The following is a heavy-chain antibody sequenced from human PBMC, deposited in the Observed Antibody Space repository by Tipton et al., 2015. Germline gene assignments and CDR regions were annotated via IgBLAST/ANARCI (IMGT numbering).Heavy chain of an antibody. CDR3: ARGGNNWFDP. CDR2: LFYNGNT. V-gene: IGHV4-61*01. J-gene: IGHJ5*02. CDR1: GVSVSITNLY. Sequence: TLSLTCTVSGVSVSITNLYWTWIRQSPGKGLEWIGHLFYNGNTNYNPSLKSRVTISVDTSENRFSLRLTSVNAADTAVYYCARGGNNWFDPWGQGTLVTVSS. D-gene: IGHD2-15*01.